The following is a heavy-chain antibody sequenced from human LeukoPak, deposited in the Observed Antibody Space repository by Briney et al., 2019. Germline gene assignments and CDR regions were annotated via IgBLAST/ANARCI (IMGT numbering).Heavy chain of an antibody. CDR3: AKGGAGYCSSTSCLYYFDY. J-gene: IGHJ4*02. CDR2: ISAGGGST. CDR1: GLTFSDYS. V-gene: IGHV3-23*01. D-gene: IGHD2-2*01. Sequence: PGGSLRLSCAASGLTFSDYSMTWVRQAPGKGLFWVSGISAGGGSTYYADSVKGRFTISGDNSRNTLYLQMNSLRAEDTAVYYCAKGGAGYCSSTSCLYYFDYWGQGTLVTVSS.